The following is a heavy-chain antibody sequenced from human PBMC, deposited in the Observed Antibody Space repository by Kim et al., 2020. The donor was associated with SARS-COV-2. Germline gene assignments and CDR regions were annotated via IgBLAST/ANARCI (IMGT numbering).Heavy chain of an antibody. CDR1: GFTFSSYG. CDR2: IWYDGSNK. Sequence: GGSLRLSCAASGFTFSSYGMHWVRQAPGKGLEWVAVIWYDGSNKYYADSVKGRFTISRDNSKNTLYLQMNSLRAEDTAVYYCARDDSIAAAGLTDYWGQGTLVTVSS. CDR3: ARDDSIAAAGLTDY. D-gene: IGHD6-13*01. V-gene: IGHV3-33*01. J-gene: IGHJ4*02.